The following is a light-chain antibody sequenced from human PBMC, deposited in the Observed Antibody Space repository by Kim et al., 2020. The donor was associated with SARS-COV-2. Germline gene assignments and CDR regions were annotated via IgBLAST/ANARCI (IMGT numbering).Light chain of an antibody. J-gene: IGKJ1*01. CDR1: QTVSSW. CDR2: EAS. Sequence: ASVGDGVAITCRASQTVSSWLVWFQQKPGKAPKLLIYEASTLESGVPSRFSGSGSGTEFTLTISSLQPEDFATYYCQQYRTYPWTFGQGTKVDIK. CDR3: QQYRTYPWT. V-gene: IGKV1-5*01.